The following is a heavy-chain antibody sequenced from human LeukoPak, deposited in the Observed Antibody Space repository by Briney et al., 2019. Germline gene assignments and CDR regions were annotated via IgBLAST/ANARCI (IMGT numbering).Heavy chain of an antibody. J-gene: IGHJ4*02. CDR1: GDSITTYY. Sequence: SETLSLTCSVSGDSITTYYWSWIRQPPGRGLEWIGYFYYSGSTNYNPSLKSRVTISVDTSKNQFSLKLRSVTAADTAVYYCARAVKYYYDRSDEYFDYWGQGTLVTVSS. CDR3: ARAVKYYYDRSDEYFDY. CDR2: FYYSGST. D-gene: IGHD3-22*01. V-gene: IGHV4-59*01.